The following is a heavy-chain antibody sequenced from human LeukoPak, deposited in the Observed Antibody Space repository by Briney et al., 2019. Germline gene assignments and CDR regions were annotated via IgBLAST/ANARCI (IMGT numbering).Heavy chain of an antibody. Sequence: QSGGSLRLSCAAAGFTFSSYVMSWVRQAPGKGLEWVSYISSSGTTIYYADSVKGRFTISRDNAKNSLYLQMNSLRAEDTAVYYCARRTVTRDWYFDLWGRGTLVTVSS. CDR1: GFTFSSYV. V-gene: IGHV3-48*04. CDR3: ARRTVTRDWYFDL. CDR2: ISSSGTTI. D-gene: IGHD4-17*01. J-gene: IGHJ2*01.